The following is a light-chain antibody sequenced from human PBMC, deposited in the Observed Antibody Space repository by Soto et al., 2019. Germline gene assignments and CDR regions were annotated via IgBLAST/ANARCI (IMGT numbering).Light chain of an antibody. V-gene: IGLV1-51*01. CDR2: DNT. Sequence: QSVLTQSSSVSAAAGQKVTISCSGSYSNIGSNFVSWYQHFPGSAPKLVIYDNTQRPSGIPDRFSGSKSGSSATLGITGLQTGDEADYYCGTWESSLNVVVFGGGTKLTVL. CDR3: GTWESSLNVVV. J-gene: IGLJ2*01. CDR1: YSNIGSNF.